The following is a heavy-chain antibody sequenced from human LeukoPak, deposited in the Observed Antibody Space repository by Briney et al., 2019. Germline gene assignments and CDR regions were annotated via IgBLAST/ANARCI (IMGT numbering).Heavy chain of an antibody. V-gene: IGHV3-9*01. CDR3: AKDLGYCSGGSCQGDAFDI. CDR1: GFTFDDYA. D-gene: IGHD2-15*01. CDR2: ISWNSGSI. Sequence: GGSLRLSCAASGFTFDDYAMHWVRQAPGKGLEWVSGISWNSGSIGYADSVKGRFTISRDNAKNSLYLQMNSLRAEDTALYYCAKDLGYCSGGSCQGDAFDIWGQGTMVTVSS. J-gene: IGHJ3*02.